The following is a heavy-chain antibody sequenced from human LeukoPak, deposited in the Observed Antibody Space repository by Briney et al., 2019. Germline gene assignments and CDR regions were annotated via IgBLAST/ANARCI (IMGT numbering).Heavy chain of an antibody. D-gene: IGHD1-26*01. V-gene: IGHV4-59*01. Sequence: SETLSLTCTVSGGSIRSYYWGWIRQPPGKGLEWIGYIYYSGSTNYNPSLKSRVTISVDTSKNQFSLKLSSVTAADTAVYYCARDGAYLDYWGQGTLVTVSS. CDR3: ARDGAYLDY. J-gene: IGHJ4*02. CDR1: GGSIRSYY. CDR2: IYYSGST.